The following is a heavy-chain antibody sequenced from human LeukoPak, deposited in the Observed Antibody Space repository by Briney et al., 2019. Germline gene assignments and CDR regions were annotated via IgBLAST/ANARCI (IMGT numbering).Heavy chain of an antibody. CDR2: ISWNSGSI. CDR3: AKDSLPTIFGVIDP. CDR1: GFTFDDYA. D-gene: IGHD3-3*01. V-gene: IGHV3-9*01. J-gene: IGHJ5*02. Sequence: GGSLRLSCAASGFTFDDYAMHWVRQAPGKGLKWVSGISWNSGSIGHADSVKGRFTISRDNAKNSLYLQMNSLRAEDTALYYCAKDSLPTIFGVIDPWGQGTLVTVSS.